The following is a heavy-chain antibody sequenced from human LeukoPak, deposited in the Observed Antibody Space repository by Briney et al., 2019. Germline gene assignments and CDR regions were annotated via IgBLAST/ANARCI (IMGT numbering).Heavy chain of an antibody. CDR2: IKPDGSGK. V-gene: IGHV3-7*01. D-gene: IGHD2-2*01. CDR1: RFTFSNYW. J-gene: IGHJ4*02. Sequence: PGGSLRLSCAASRFTFSNYWMTWVRQGPGKGLEWVANIKPDGSGKNYVYSVKGRFTISRDNAKNSLYLQMNSLRVEDTAVYYCSSQPAVLDLDYWSQGTLVTVSS. CDR3: SSQPAVLDLDY.